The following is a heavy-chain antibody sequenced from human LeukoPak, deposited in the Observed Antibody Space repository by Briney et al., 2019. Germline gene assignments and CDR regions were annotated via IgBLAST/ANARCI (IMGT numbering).Heavy chain of an antibody. V-gene: IGHV4-30-2*01. CDR1: GGSISSGGYS. CDR3: ARLAFTGLTFFDY. J-gene: IGHJ4*02. D-gene: IGHD3-10*01. CDR2: IYHSGST. Sequence: SETLSLTCAVSGGSISSGGYSWSWIRQPPGKGLEWIGYIYHSGSTNYNPSLKSRVTISVDTSKNQFSLKLSSVTAADTAVYYCARLAFTGLTFFDYWGQGTLVTVSS.